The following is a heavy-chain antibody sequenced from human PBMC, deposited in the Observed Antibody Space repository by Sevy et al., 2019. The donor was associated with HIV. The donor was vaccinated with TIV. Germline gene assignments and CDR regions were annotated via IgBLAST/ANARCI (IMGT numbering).Heavy chain of an antibody. V-gene: IGHV1-46*01. Sequence: ASVKVSCKASGYTFTSYYMHWVRQAPGQGLEWMGIINPSGGSTSYAQKFQGRVTMTRDTSTITVYMELSSLRSEDTAVYYCARFSSSSKLPAGMDVWGQGTTVTVSS. CDR2: INPSGGST. CDR1: GYTFTSYY. CDR3: ARFSSSSKLPAGMDV. J-gene: IGHJ6*02. D-gene: IGHD6-6*01.